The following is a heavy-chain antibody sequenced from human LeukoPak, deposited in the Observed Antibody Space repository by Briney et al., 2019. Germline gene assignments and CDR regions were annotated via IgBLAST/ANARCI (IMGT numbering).Heavy chain of an antibody. CDR1: GFTFSSYW. D-gene: IGHD5-24*01. Sequence: PGGSLRLSCVASGFTFSSYWMHWVRQAPGKGLEWVANIKQDGSEKYYVDSVKGRFTISRDNAKNSLFLEMNSLRAEDTAVYYCATKDGYNFDFWGQGTLVTVSS. J-gene: IGHJ4*02. CDR2: IKQDGSEK. V-gene: IGHV3-7*01. CDR3: ATKDGYNFDF.